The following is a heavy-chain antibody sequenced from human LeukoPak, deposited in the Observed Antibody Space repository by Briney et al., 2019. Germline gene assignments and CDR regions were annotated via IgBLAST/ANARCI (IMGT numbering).Heavy chain of an antibody. CDR3: AREGGSYRSFDY. CDR2: MYSSGTT. J-gene: IGHJ4*02. D-gene: IGHD1-26*01. Sequence: PSGTLSLTCTVSGDSISSYYRRWIRQPAGKGLEWIGRMYSSGTTHYSPSLKSRITMSVDTSKNQFSLRLSSVTGADTAVYYCAREGGSYRSFDYWGQGTLVTVSS. V-gene: IGHV4-4*07. CDR1: GDSISSYY.